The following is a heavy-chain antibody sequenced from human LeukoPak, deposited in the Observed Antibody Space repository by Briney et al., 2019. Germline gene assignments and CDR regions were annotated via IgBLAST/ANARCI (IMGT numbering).Heavy chain of an antibody. Sequence: SETLSLTCTVSGYSISSGYYWGWIRQPPGKGLEWIGSIYHSGSTYYNPSLKSRVTISVDTSKNQFSLKLSSVTAADTAVYYCARTTVTNLFDYWGQGTLVTVSS. J-gene: IGHJ4*02. CDR2: IYHSGST. CDR1: GYSISSGYY. D-gene: IGHD4-17*01. V-gene: IGHV4-38-2*02. CDR3: ARTTVTNLFDY.